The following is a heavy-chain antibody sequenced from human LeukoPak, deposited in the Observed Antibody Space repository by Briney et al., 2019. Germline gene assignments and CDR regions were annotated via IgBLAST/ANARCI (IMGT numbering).Heavy chain of an antibody. CDR1: GGTLSSYA. Sequence: SVKVSCKASGGTLSSYAISWVRQAPGQGLEWMGRIIPIFGIANYAQKFQGRVTITADKSTSTAYMELSSLRSEDTAVYYCARSGVILTTPFDYWGQGTLVTVSS. V-gene: IGHV1-69*04. CDR2: IIPIFGIA. CDR3: ARSGVILTTPFDY. J-gene: IGHJ4*02. D-gene: IGHD3-9*01.